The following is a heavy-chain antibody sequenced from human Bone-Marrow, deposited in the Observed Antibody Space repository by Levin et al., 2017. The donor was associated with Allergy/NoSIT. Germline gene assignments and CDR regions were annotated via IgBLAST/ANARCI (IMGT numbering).Heavy chain of an antibody. J-gene: IGHJ6*02. CDR1: GFSFDDYA. D-gene: IGHD5-12*01. V-gene: IGHV3-9*01. Sequence: GGSLRLSCAASGFSFDDYAMHWVRQAPGKGLEWVSGISWNSYSIDYADSVKGRFTISRDNAKNSLYLQMNSLRSEDTALYYCVKDIVATKYKYYGMDVWGQGTTVTVSS. CDR3: VKDIVATKYKYYGMDV. CDR2: ISWNSYSI.